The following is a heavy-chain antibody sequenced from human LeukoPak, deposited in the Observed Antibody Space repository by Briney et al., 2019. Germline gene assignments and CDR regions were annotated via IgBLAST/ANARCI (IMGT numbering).Heavy chain of an antibody. CDR3: ARHPYGSGSGLFDWFDP. CDR2: IYPGDSDT. J-gene: IGHJ5*02. D-gene: IGHD3-10*01. V-gene: IGHV5-51*01. CDR1: GYSFTSYW. Sequence: GESLKIPCKGSGYSFTSYWIGWVRQMPGKGLEWRGIIYPGDSDTRYSPSFQGQVTISADKSISTAYLQWSSLKASDTAMYYCARHPYGSGSGLFDWFDPWGQGTLVTVSS.